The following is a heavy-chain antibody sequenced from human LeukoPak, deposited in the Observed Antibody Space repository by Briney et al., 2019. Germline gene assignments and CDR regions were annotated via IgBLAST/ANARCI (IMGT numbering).Heavy chain of an antibody. CDR2: IYYSGST. D-gene: IGHD3-22*01. V-gene: IGHV4-59*01. J-gene: IGHJ3*02. CDR1: GGSISSYY. CDR3: ARDGPYYYDSSGLRGAFYI. Sequence: PSETLSLTCTVSGGSISSYYWSWIRQPPGRGLEWIGYIYYSGSTNYNPSLKSRVTISVDTSKNQFSLKLSSVAAADTAVYYCARDGPYYYDSSGLRGAFYIWGQGTMVTVSS.